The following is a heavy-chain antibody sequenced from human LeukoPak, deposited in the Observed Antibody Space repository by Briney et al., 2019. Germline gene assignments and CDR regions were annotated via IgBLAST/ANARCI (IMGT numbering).Heavy chain of an antibody. J-gene: IGHJ4*02. D-gene: IGHD6-13*01. V-gene: IGHV3-23*01. CDR2: MSGRGDYI. Sequence: GGSLRLSCAASGITFSTYVMNWVRQTPGKGLEWVSVMSGRGDYIFYADSVKGRFTISRDNSKNTLYLQMSSLRAEDTAVYYCAKATTAIAAAGTGSHFDYWGQGTLVTVSS. CDR1: GITFSTYV. CDR3: AKATTAIAAAGTGSHFDY.